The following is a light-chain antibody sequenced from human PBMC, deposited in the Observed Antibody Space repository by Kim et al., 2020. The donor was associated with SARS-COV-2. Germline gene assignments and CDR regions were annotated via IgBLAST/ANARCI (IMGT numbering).Light chain of an antibody. J-gene: IGKJ2*01. CDR3: QQYYNWPPEKNT. CDR2: GAS. CDR1: QSIGAN. V-gene: IGKV3-15*01. Sequence: DIVVTQSPVTLSVSPGERATLSCWTSQSIGANLAWYQQKPGQAPRLLIYGASTRAAGIPARFSGSGSETVFTLTITSLQSEDCAIYYCQQYYNWPPEKNTFGRGTKLEIK.